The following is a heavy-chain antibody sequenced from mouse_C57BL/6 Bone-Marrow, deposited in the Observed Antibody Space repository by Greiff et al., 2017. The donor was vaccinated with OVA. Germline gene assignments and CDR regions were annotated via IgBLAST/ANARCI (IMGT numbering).Heavy chain of an antibody. V-gene: IGHV5-4*01. CDR3: ARWETSMDY. CDR2: ISDGGSYT. D-gene: IGHD4-1*01. Sequence: EVQLVESGGGLVKPGGSLKLSCAASGFTFSSYAMSWVRQTPEKRLEWVATISDGGSYTYYPDNVKGRFTISRDNAKNNLYLQMSHLKSEDTAMYYCARWETSMDYWGQGTSVTVSS. CDR1: GFTFSSYA. J-gene: IGHJ4*01.